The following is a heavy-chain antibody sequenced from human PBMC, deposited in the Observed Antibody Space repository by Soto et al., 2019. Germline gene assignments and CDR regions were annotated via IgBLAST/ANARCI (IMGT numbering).Heavy chain of an antibody. CDR2: ISSSSSTI. CDR1: GFTFSSYS. J-gene: IGHJ4*02. Sequence: GWSLRLSCAPSGFTFSSYSMNWVRHAPGKGLEWVSYISSSSSTIYYADSEKGRFTISIDNAKNSLYLQMNSLRDEDTAVYYCAREEYYYASSGYYGGDYWGQGTLVTVSS. D-gene: IGHD3-22*01. CDR3: AREEYYYASSGYYGGDY. V-gene: IGHV3-48*02.